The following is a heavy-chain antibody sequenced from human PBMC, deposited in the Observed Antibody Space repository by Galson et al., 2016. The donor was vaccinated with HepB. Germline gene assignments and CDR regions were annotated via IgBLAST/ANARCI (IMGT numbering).Heavy chain of an antibody. J-gene: IGHJ3*02. CDR3: TTTYRYYGSGRNAFDI. CDR1: DFPFTNAW. CDR2: IKSKIEGGTT. D-gene: IGHD3-10*01. Sequence: SLRLSCAASDFPFTNAWMNWVRQAPGKGLGWVGRIKSKIEGGTTDYAAPVKGRFTISRDDSKTTLYLQMNSLKTEDTAVYFCTTTYRYYGSGRNAFDIWGQGTMVTVSS. V-gene: IGHV3-15*07.